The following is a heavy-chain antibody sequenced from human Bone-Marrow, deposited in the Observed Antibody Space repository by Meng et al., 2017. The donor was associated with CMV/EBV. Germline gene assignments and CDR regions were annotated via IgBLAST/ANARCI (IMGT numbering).Heavy chain of an antibody. CDR1: GGTFSSYA. CDR3: AKMAKYCSSTSCYHSGFDP. V-gene: IGHV1-69*05. CDR2: IISIFGTA. J-gene: IGHJ5*02. Sequence: SVKVSCKASGGTFSSYAISWVRQAPGQGLEWMGGIISIFGTANYAQKFQGRVTITTDESTSTAYMELSSLRSEDTAVYYCAKMAKYCSSTSCYHSGFDPWGQGTLVTVSS. D-gene: IGHD2-2*01.